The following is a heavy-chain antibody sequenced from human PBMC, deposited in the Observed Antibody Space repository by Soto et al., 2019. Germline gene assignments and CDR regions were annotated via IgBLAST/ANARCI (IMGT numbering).Heavy chain of an antibody. CDR2: IHPDGSMT. J-gene: IGHJ4*02. CDR3: ARAGFNYYFDY. CDR1: GFKFSDSW. V-gene: IGHV3-74*01. Sequence: GGSLRLSCAASGFKFSDSWMHWVRQAPGKGLVWVSRIHPDGSMTHYADSVKGRFTTSRDNVKNTVFLQLSSLRAEDTAIYYCARAGFNYYFDYWGLGTLVTVSS.